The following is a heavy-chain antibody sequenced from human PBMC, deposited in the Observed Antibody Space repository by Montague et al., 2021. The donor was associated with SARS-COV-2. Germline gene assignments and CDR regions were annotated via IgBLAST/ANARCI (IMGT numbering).Heavy chain of an antibody. J-gene: IGHJ4*02. D-gene: IGHD3-10*01. CDR1: VSWITGAD. V-gene: IGHV4-34*01. CDR3: SRRGGSVWGVSVSAGLDY. CDR2: FSLNKRT. Sequence: SETLSLTCSGLVSWITGADRKSTRLNPSHDPMSYAVFSLNKRTNNNPSLKSRVIISVDTSKNQFSLTLSSVTAADTAVYYCSRRGGSVWGVSVSAGLDYWGQGILVIVSS.